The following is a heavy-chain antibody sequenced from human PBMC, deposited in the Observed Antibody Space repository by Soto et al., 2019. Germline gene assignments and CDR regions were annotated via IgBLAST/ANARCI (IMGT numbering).Heavy chain of an antibody. CDR3: ARGYCSSTICYIWDNWFGP. CDR2: IYYSGRT. V-gene: IGHV4-59*01. Sequence: SETLSLTCTVSGGSISSYYWSWIRQPPGKGLEWIGYIYYSGRTNYNPSLKSRVTISVDTSKNQFSLELSSVTAADTAVYYCARGYCSSTICYIWDNWFGPWGQGTLVTVSS. CDR1: GGSISSYY. D-gene: IGHD2-2*02. J-gene: IGHJ5*02.